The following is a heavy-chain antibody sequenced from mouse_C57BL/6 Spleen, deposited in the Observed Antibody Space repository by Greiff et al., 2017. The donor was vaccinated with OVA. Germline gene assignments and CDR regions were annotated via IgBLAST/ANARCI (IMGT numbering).Heavy chain of an antibody. D-gene: IGHD4-1*01. Sequence: EVQLQQSGPELVKPGASVKISCKASGYTFTDYYMNWVKQSHGKSLEWIGDINPNNGGTSYNQKFKGKATLTVDKSSSTAYMELRSLTSEDSAVYYCARKLGHVDYWGQGTTLTVSS. CDR3: ARKLGHVDY. CDR1: GYTFTDYY. V-gene: IGHV1-26*01. CDR2: INPNNGGT. J-gene: IGHJ2*01.